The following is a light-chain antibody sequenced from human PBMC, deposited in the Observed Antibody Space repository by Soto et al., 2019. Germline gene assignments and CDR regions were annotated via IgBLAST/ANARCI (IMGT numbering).Light chain of an antibody. CDR3: QQYNNWPFG. Sequence: EFVLTQSPGTLSLSPGERATLSCRASQSVSSNLAWYQQKPGQAPRLLIYGASTRATGIPARFSGSGSGTEFTLTISSLQSEDFAVYYCQQYNNWPFGFGPVTKVDSK. CDR2: GAS. V-gene: IGKV3-15*01. CDR1: QSVSSN. J-gene: IGKJ3*01.